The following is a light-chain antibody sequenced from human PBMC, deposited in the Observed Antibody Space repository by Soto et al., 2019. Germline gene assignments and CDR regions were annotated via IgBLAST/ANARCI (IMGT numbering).Light chain of an antibody. V-gene: IGLV9-49*01. CDR3: GADHGSGSNFVWV. CDR1: SGYSNYK. Sequence: QSVLTQPPSASASLRASVTLTCTLSSGYSNYKVDWYQQRPGKGPRFVMRVGTGGIVGSKGDGIPDRFSVLGSGLNRYLTIKNIQEEDESDYHCGADHGSGSNFVWVFGGGTKLTVL. CDR2: VGTGGIVG. J-gene: IGLJ2*01.